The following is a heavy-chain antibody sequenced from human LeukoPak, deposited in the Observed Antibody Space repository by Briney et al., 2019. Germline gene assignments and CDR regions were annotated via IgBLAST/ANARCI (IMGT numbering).Heavy chain of an antibody. CDR2: IYSSGST. Sequence: SETLSLTCNVSGVSISSSSYYWGWVRQPPGKGLGWIGCIYSSGSTYYNSSRKSRVTISIDTSKNQVSLKMSSVTAADTAVYYCAKSGGYGLIDYWGQGTLVTVSS. J-gene: IGHJ4*01. V-gene: IGHV4-39*01. CDR1: GVSISSSSYY. CDR3: AKSGGYGLIDY. D-gene: IGHD6-25*01.